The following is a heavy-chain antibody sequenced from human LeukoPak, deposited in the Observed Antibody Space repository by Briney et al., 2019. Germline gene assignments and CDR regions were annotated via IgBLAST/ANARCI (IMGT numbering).Heavy chain of an antibody. J-gene: IGHJ4*02. V-gene: IGHV1-46*01. CDR1: GYTFTNYY. D-gene: IGHD4-23*01. CDR2: INPSGGST. Sequence: APVKVSCKASGYTFTNYYMHWVRQAPGQGLEWMGIINPSGGSTSYAQKFQGRVTMTRDMSTSTVYMELSSLRSEDTAVYYCASGGVYGGNSAGSYYFDYWGQGTLVTVSS. CDR3: ASGGVYGGNSAGSYYFDY.